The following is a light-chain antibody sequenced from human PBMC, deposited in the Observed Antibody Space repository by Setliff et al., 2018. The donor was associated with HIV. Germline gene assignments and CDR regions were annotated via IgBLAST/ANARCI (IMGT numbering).Light chain of an antibody. CDR2: YDS. V-gene: IGLV3-21*04. Sequence: SYELTQPPSVSVAPGKTARITCGGNNIGSKSVHWYQQKPGQAPVLVISYDSDRPSGIPERFSGSNSGNTATPTIGRVEAGDEADYYCQVWDSSSDHPYVFGTGTKVTVL. CDR3: QVWDSSSDHPYV. J-gene: IGLJ1*01. CDR1: NIGSKS.